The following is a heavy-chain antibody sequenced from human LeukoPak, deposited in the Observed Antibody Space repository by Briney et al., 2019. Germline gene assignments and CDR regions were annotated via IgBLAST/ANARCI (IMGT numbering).Heavy chain of an antibody. V-gene: IGHV3-30*03. CDR2: VPFDVRNI. CDR3: ARDRSCGGDCYVPSYSFDY. D-gene: IGHD2-21*02. CDR1: GFAFSDCG. Sequence: GRSLRLSCAASGFAFSDCGMHWVRQFPGKGLEWVAVVPFDVRNIYYADSVKGRFTISRDNSKNTVYLQMNSLRAEDTAVYYCARDRSCGGDCYVPSYSFDYWGQGTLVTVSS. J-gene: IGHJ4*02.